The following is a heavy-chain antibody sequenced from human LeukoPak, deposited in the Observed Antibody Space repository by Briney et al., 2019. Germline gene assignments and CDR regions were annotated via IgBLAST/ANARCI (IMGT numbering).Heavy chain of an antibody. CDR3: ARGPPVNFDWPLYYYYGMDV. Sequence: PSETLSLTCAVYGGSFSGYYWSWIRQPPGKGLEWIGEIYHSGSTNYNPSLKSRVTISVDTSKNQFSLKLSSVTAADTAVYYCARGPPVNFDWPLYYYYGMDVWGQGTTVTVSS. CDR1: GGSFSGYY. J-gene: IGHJ6*02. CDR2: IYHSGST. V-gene: IGHV4-34*01. D-gene: IGHD3-9*01.